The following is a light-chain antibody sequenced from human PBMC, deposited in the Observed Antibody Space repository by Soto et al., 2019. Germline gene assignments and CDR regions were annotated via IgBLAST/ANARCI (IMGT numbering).Light chain of an antibody. J-gene: IGLJ2*01. CDR3: QTWDTGARVV. V-gene: IGLV4-69*01. CDR2: LSSDGSH. CDR1: SLHSSYA. Sequence: QAVVTQWPSASASLGASVKLTCTLSSLHSSYAIAWHQQQPEKGPRYLMKLSSDGSHSKGDGIPDRFSGSSSGAERYLTISSLQSEDEADYYCQTWDTGARVVFGVGTKLTVL.